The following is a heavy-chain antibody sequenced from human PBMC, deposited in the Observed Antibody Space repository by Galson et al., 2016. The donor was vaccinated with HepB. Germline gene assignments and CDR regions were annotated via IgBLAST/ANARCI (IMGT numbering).Heavy chain of an antibody. CDR1: GVSIKSDGYY. Sequence: LTCTVSGVSIKSDGYYWSWIRQHPGKGLEWIGYISHGVTNYYNPSLQSRLAISVDTSKNQVSLNLTSVTVADTAIYYCARSSSVQGLLPEQVWGQGTVVTVSS. D-gene: IGHD1/OR15-1a*01. CDR3: ARSSSVQGLLPEQV. CDR2: ISHGVTN. J-gene: IGHJ4*02. V-gene: IGHV4-31*03.